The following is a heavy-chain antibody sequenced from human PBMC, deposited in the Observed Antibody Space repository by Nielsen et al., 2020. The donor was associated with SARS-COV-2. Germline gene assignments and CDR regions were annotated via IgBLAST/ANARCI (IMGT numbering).Heavy chain of an antibody. CDR1: GYSFTSYW. CDR2: IDPSDSYT. J-gene: IGHJ4*02. D-gene: IGHD1-1*01. Sequence: GESLKISCKGSGYSFTSYWISWVRQMPGKGLEWMGRIDPSDSYTNYSPSFQGHVTISVDTSISTAYLHWSSLKASDTAIYFCASLEVDGGGYWGQGTLVTVSS. V-gene: IGHV5-10-1*01. CDR3: ASLEVDGGGY.